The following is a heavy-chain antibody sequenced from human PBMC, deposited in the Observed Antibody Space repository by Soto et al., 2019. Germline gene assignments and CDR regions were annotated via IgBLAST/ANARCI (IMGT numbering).Heavy chain of an antibody. D-gene: IGHD4-17*01. Sequence: GGSLRLSCAASGFTFSDYYMSWIRQAPGKGLEWVSYISSSSSYTNYADSVKGRFTISRDNAKNSLYLQMNSLRAEDTAVYYCARDPLTTVTYGMDVWGQGTTVTVSS. CDR3: ARDPLTTVTYGMDV. J-gene: IGHJ6*02. CDR1: GFTFSDYY. CDR2: ISSSSSYT. V-gene: IGHV3-11*06.